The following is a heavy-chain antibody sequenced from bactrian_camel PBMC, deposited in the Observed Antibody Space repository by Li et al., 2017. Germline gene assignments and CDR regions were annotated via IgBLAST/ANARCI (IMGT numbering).Heavy chain of an antibody. Sequence: HVQLVESGGGSVQAGGSLRLSCRFSTTSYSDYYCMGWFRQAPGKERAEVARIDSVGTTTYADNVKGRFTISQDVSRNTVYLQMNSLEPEDTATYLCAASTRTSVDLGRPNTYNYWGQGTQVTVS. V-gene: IGHV3S53*01. CDR2: IDSVGTT. CDR1: TTSYSDYYC. D-gene: IGHD1*01. CDR3: AASTRTSVDLGRPNTYNY. J-gene: IGHJ4*01.